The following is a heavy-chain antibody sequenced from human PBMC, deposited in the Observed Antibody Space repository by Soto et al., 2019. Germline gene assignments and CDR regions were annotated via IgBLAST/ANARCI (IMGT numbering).Heavy chain of an antibody. J-gene: IGHJ3*02. Sequence: GESLKISCQGSGYSFTNYWIGWMRQMPGKGLEWMGIIYPGDSETRYSPSFQGQVTISADKSNTTAYLQWSGLKASDTSMYYCARQRIEAAFDAFDIWGQGTMVTVSS. D-gene: IGHD6-13*01. CDR2: IYPGDSET. CDR3: ARQRIEAAFDAFDI. V-gene: IGHV5-51*01. CDR1: GYSFTNYW.